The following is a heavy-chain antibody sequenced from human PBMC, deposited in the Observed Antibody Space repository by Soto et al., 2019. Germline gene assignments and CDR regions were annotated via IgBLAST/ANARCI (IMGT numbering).Heavy chain of an antibody. CDR2: TYYRSKWYN. D-gene: IGHD1-7*01. Sequence: SQTLSLTCAISGDSVSSNSAAWNWIRQSPSRGLEWLGRTYYRSKWYNDYAVSVKSRVTINPDTSKNQFSLQLNSVTPEDTAVYYCAKNELRSYYYGMDVWGQGTTVTVS. J-gene: IGHJ6*02. V-gene: IGHV6-1*01. CDR3: AKNELRSYYYGMDV. CDR1: GDSVSSNSAA.